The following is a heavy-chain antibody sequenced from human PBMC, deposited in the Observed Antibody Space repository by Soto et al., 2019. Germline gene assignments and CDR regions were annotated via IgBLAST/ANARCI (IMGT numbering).Heavy chain of an antibody. Sequence: QVQLVQSGAEVKKPGASVKVSCKASGYTFTSYGISWVRQAPGQGLEWMGWISAYNGNTKYAQKLQGRGTTTTDTATSTANMELRSRRSDDTAVYYCARDLGGSYYAPVDYWGQGTLVTVSS. J-gene: IGHJ4*02. CDR1: GYTFTSYG. V-gene: IGHV1-18*01. D-gene: IGHD1-26*01. CDR2: ISAYNGNT. CDR3: ARDLGGSYYAPVDY.